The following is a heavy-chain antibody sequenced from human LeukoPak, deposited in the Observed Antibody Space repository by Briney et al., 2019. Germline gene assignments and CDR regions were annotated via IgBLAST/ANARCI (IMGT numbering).Heavy chain of an antibody. CDR2: IYRSGST. CDR3: ARSPVGSTYFDY. CDR1: GDSISSGHY. D-gene: IGHD3-16*01. J-gene: IGHJ4*02. Sequence: SETLSLTCTVSGDSISSGHYWGWIRQPPGKGLEWIGSIYRSGSTYYNPSLKSRVTILVDTSKNQFSLKLSSVTAADTAVYYCARSPVGSTYFDYWGQGTLVTVSS. V-gene: IGHV4-38-2*02.